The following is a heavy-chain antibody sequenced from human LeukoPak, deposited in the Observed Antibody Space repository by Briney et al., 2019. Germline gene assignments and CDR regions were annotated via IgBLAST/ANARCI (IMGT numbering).Heavy chain of an antibody. D-gene: IGHD3-3*01. Sequence: GSLRLSCAVSGFTFSSDWMTWVRQAPGKGLEWVANIKEDGSESYYVDSVKGRFTISRDNTKNSLYLQMNSLRDEDTTVYYCARDSRPREWLLSRYGMDVRGQGTTVTVSS. CDR2: IKEDGSES. V-gene: IGHV3-7*01. J-gene: IGHJ6*02. CDR3: ARDSRPREWLLSRYGMDV. CDR1: GFTFSSDW.